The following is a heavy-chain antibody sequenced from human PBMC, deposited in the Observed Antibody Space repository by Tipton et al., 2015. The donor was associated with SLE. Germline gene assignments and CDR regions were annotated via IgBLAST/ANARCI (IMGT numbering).Heavy chain of an antibody. CDR1: GGSISNNDYY. Sequence: TLSLTCTVSGGSISNNDYYWGWIRQPPGKGLEWIASVHYRADTYYNASLSSRVAMSIDTSKNEFSLKPTSVTAADTAVYFCARDRAICTRTTCYGDNWFDPWGQGTLVTVSS. CDR2: VHYRADT. V-gene: IGHV4-39*07. J-gene: IGHJ5*02. D-gene: IGHD1-14*01. CDR3: ARDRAICTRTTCYGDNWFDP.